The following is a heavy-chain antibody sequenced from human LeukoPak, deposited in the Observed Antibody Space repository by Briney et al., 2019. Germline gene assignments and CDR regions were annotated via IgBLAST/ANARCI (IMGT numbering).Heavy chain of an antibody. CDR2: IYHSGGT. Sequence: SETLSLTCTVSGYSISSGYYWGWIRQPPGKGLEWIGSIYHSGGTYYNPSLKSRVTISVDTSKNQFSLKLSSVTAADTAVYYCARAYSYGSFFDYWGQGTLVTVSS. V-gene: IGHV4-38-2*02. J-gene: IGHJ4*02. CDR3: ARAYSYGSFFDY. D-gene: IGHD5-18*01. CDR1: GYSISSGYY.